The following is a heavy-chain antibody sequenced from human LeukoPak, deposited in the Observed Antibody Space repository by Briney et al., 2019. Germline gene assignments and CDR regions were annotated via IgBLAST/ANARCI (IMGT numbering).Heavy chain of an antibody. Sequence: GRSLRLSCAASGFTFSSYGMHWVRKAPGKGLEWVAVIWYDGSNKYYADSVKGRFTISRDNSKNTLYLQMNSLRAEDTAVYYCARDAFRYQLRKYYFDYWGQGTLVTVSS. V-gene: IGHV3-33*01. CDR1: GFTFSSYG. CDR3: ARDAFRYQLRKYYFDY. D-gene: IGHD2-2*01. CDR2: IWYDGSNK. J-gene: IGHJ4*02.